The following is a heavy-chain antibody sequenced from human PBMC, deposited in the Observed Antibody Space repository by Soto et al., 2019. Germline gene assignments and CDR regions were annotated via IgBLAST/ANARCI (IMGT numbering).Heavy chain of an antibody. CDR2: INHSGST. D-gene: IGHD6-13*01. V-gene: IGHV4-34*01. J-gene: IGHJ5*02. CDR1: GGSFSGYY. CDR3: ARGAYSSSWYWFDP. Sequence: SETLSLTCAVYGGSFSGYYWSWIRQPPGKGLEWIGEINHSGSTNYNPSLKSRVTISVDTSKNQFSLKLGSVTAADTAVYYCARGAYSSSWYWFDPWGQGTLVTVSS.